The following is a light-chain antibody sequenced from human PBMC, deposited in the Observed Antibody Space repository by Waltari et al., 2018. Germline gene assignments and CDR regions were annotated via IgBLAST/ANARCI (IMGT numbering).Light chain of an antibody. CDR3: NSYTGSSSWV. J-gene: IGLJ3*02. CDR1: HSDVGFYNY. V-gene: IGLV2-14*03. CDR2: DVS. Sequence: QSALTQPASVSGSPGQSITIPCTGTHSDVGFYNYVSWYQQHPGKAPKLLIYDVSVRPSGVSNRFSGSKSGNTASLTISGLQAEDEADYYCNSYTGSSSWVFGGGTRLTVL.